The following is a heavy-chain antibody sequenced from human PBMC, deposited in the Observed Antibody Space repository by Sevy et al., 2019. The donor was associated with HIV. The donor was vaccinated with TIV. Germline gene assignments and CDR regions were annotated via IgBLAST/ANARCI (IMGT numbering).Heavy chain of an antibody. D-gene: IGHD2-21*02. CDR1: GGSISYYH. CDR3: ARIGNCGGDCYSFDY. CDR2: VYYEGST. J-gene: IGHJ4*02. Sequence: SETLSLTCIVSGGSISYYHWTWIRHAPGKGLEWIGYVYYEGSTEYNPTFKSRVTMSIDTSKNQFSLKSRSVTAADADVYYCARIGNCGGDCYSFDYWGQGTLVTVSS. V-gene: IGHV4-59*13.